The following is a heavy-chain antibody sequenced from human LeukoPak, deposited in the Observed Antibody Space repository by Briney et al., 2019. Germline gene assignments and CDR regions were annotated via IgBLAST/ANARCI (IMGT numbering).Heavy chain of an antibody. V-gene: IGHV3-30*18. CDR2: ISFDGNIK. Sequence: PGGSLRLSCAASGFTFSSYGMHWVRQAPGKGPEWVAVISFDGNIKYYADSVQGRFTISRDDSKNTLYLQMNSLRAEDTAVYYCAKDLKSYANFDYWGQGTLVTVSS. CDR1: GFTFSSYG. J-gene: IGHJ4*02. CDR3: AKDLKSYANFDY. D-gene: IGHD3-16*01.